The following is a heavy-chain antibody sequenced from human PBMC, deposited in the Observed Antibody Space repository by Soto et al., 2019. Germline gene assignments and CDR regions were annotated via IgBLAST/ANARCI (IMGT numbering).Heavy chain of an antibody. J-gene: IGHJ4*02. CDR2: IYYSGST. V-gene: IGHV4-31*03. D-gene: IGHD3-10*01. CDR3: ARVKAYYYGSGSYSNPDY. Sequence: SETLSLTCTVSGGSISSGGYYWSWIRQHPGKGLEWIGYIYYSGSTYYNPSLKSRVTISVDTSKNQFSLKLSSVTAADTAVYYCARVKAYYYGSGSYSNPDYWGQGTLVTVSS. CDR1: GGSISSGGYY.